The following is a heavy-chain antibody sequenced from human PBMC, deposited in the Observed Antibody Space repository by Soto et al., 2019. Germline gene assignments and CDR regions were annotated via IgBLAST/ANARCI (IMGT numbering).Heavy chain of an antibody. CDR3: ARGQVVAAQH. V-gene: IGHV4-30-2*01. Sequence: QLQLEESGSGLVRPSQTLSLTCAVSGDSISSGGYSWRWIRQPPGKGLEWIGYIYHSGSTYYNPSLKSRVTISVDRSKNQFSLKLSSVTAADTAVYYCARGQVVAAQHWGQGTLVTVSS. J-gene: IGHJ4*02. CDR1: GDSISSGGYS. CDR2: IYHSGST. D-gene: IGHD2-15*01.